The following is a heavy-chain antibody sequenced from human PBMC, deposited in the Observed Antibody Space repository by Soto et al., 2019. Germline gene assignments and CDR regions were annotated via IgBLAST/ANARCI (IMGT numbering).Heavy chain of an antibody. CDR2: VYYTGST. CDR3: VRHCSGGSCFSSFDY. Sequence: SETLSLTCTVSGGSIINYYWSWIRQPPGKGLEWIGYVYYTGSTKYNPSLESRVAISVDTSRNQFSLKLGSVSAADTALYYCVRHCSGGSCFSSFDYWGQGTLVTVSS. CDR1: GGSIINYY. D-gene: IGHD2-15*01. J-gene: IGHJ4*02. V-gene: IGHV4-59*08.